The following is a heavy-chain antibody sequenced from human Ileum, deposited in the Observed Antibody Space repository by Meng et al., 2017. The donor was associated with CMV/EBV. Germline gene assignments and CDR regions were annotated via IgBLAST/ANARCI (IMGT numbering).Heavy chain of an antibody. D-gene: IGHD3-22*01. CDR1: YA. CDR2: ISGSGGSP. Sequence: YAMSWVRQAPGKGLEWVSAISGSGGSPYYADSVKGRFTISRDNSKNTLYLQMSSLRAEDTAVYYCAKDRALNYYDSSGYFLRSGFDSWGQGTLVTVSS. CDR3: AKDRALNYYDSSGYFLRSGFDS. J-gene: IGHJ4*02. V-gene: IGHV3-23*01.